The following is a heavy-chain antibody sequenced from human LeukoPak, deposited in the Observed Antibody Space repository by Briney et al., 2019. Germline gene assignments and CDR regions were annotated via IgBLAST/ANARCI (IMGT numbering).Heavy chain of an antibody. D-gene: IGHD1/OR15-1a*01. Sequence: PGGSLRLSCAASGFTFSNYSMNWVRQAPGKGLEWVSSISSSSSYIYYADSVKGRFTISRDNSKNTLYLQMNSLRAEDTAVYYCAKNNRGYFDYWGQGTLVTVSS. CDR3: AKNNRGYFDY. J-gene: IGHJ4*02. V-gene: IGHV3-21*01. CDR1: GFTFSNYS. CDR2: ISSSSSYI.